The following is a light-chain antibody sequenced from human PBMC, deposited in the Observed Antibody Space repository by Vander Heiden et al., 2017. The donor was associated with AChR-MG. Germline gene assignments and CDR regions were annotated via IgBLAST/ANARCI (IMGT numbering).Light chain of an antibody. V-gene: IGLV2-14*01. Sequence: QSALTHPASVSGSPGQSITISCTATSSDDGGYKFVSWYQHHPGEAPKLMIYDVSNRPSGVSNRFSGAKSGTTASLTSSGLQAEDEADYYCTSYTRNSTVIFGGGTKLTV. CDR2: DVS. J-gene: IGLJ2*01. CDR3: TSYTRNSTVI. CDR1: SSDDGGYKF.